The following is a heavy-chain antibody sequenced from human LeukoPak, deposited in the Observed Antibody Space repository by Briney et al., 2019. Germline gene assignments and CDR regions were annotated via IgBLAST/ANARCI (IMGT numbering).Heavy chain of an antibody. CDR2: ISAYNGNT. J-gene: IGHJ4*02. CDR1: GYTFTSYG. D-gene: IGHD3-10*01. Sequence: ASVKVSCKASGYTFTSYGISWVRQAPGQGLEWMGWISAYNGNTNYAQKLQGRVTMTTDTSTSTAYMELRSLRAEDTAVYYCARDLYGSGSYYSNLGYWGQGTLVTVSS. V-gene: IGHV1-18*01. CDR3: ARDLYGSGSYYSNLGY.